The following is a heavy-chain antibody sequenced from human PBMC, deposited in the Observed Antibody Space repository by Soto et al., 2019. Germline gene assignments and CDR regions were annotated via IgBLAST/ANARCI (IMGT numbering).Heavy chain of an antibody. CDR3: ARSDYYDSSGYPKGCAFDI. J-gene: IGHJ3*02. CDR1: GYTFTGYY. D-gene: IGHD3-22*01. CDR2: INPNSGGT. Sequence: ASVKVSFKASGYTFTGYYMHWVRQAPGQGLEWMGWINPNSGGTNYAQKFQGWVTMTRDTSISTAYMELSRLRSDDTAVYYCARSDYYDSSGYPKGCAFDIWGQGTMVTVSS. V-gene: IGHV1-2*04.